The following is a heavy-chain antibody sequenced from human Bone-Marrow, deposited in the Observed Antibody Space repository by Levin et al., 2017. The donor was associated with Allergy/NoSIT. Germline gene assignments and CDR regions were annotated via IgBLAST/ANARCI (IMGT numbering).Heavy chain of an antibody. CDR3: ARGTYYDCWNGYQYDYYYSMDV. CDR2: IYYTGST. J-gene: IGHJ6*03. Sequence: GSLRLSCTVSGGSISPYYWSWIRQPPGKGLEWIGYIYYTGSTNYNPSLKSRVTISVDTSKNQFSLKLSPVTAADTAVYYCARGTYYDCWNGYQYDYYYSMDVWGKGTTVTVSS. V-gene: IGHV4-59*01. CDR1: GGSISPYY. D-gene: IGHD3-3*01.